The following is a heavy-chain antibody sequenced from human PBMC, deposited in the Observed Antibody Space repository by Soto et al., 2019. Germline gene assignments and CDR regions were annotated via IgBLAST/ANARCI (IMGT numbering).Heavy chain of an antibody. CDR2: IYYSGST. V-gene: IGHV4-59*01. CDR3: ARSSRDGYNHGTLFGY. Sequence: SETLSLTCTVSGGSISSYYWSWIRQPPGKGLEWIGYIYYSGSTNYNPSLKSRVTISVDTSKNQFSLKLSSVTAADTAVYYCARSSRDGYNHGTLFGYWGQGTLVTVSS. CDR1: GGSISSYY. J-gene: IGHJ4*02. D-gene: IGHD3-3*01.